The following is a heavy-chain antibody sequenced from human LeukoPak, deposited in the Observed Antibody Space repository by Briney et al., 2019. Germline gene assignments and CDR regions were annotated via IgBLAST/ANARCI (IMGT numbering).Heavy chain of an antibody. D-gene: IGHD7-27*01. CDR1: GFTFSSYG. CDR2: IKSKTEGGTT. Sequence: GGSLRLSCAASGFTFSSYGMHWVRQPPGKGLEWVGRIKSKTEGGTTDYAAPVKGRFTISRDDSRKNLYLQMNSLKTEDTAVYYCTTLAINWGSHDAFDIWGQGTMVTVSS. CDR3: TTLAINWGSHDAFDI. V-gene: IGHV3-15*01. J-gene: IGHJ3*02.